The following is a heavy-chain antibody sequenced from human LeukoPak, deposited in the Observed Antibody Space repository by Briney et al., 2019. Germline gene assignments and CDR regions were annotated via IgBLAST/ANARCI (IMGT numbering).Heavy chain of an antibody. Sequence: PSETLSLTCSVSGCSISNYYWSWIRQPPGKGLEWVGRIYYSGSTNYNPSLKSRVTISVDTSKNQFSLKLSSVTAAGTAVYYCARVGEYGDYYYYGMDVWGQGTTVTVSS. CDR3: ARVGEYGDYYYYGMDV. J-gene: IGHJ6*02. V-gene: IGHV4-59*01. CDR1: GCSISNYY. CDR2: IYYSGST. D-gene: IGHD3-16*01.